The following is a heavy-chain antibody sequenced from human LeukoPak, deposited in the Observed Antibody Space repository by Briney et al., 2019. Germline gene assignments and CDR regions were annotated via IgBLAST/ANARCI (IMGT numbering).Heavy chain of an antibody. Sequence: GGSLRLSCAASGFTVSSNYMSWVRQAPGKGLEWVSAIRGNADTTYYADSVKGRFSIFRDNNKNMLYLQMNSLRVEDTAVYYCSKGHGDASGYYYFDSWGQGTLVTVSS. V-gene: IGHV3-23*01. CDR2: IRGNADTT. CDR1: GFTVSSNY. J-gene: IGHJ4*02. CDR3: SKGHGDASGYYYFDS. D-gene: IGHD3-22*01.